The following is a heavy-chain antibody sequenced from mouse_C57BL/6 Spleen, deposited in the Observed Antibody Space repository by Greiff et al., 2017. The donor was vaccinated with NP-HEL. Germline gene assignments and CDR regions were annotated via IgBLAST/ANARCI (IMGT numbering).Heavy chain of an antibody. CDR2: ISSGGSYT. D-gene: IGHD2-4*01. CDR3: ARPSVYYDYDEGYFDV. CDR1: GFTFSSYG. Sequence: EVQLVESGGDLVKPGGSLKLSCAASGFTFSSYGMSWVRQTPDKRLEWVATISSGGSYTYYPDSVKGRFTISRDNAKNTLYLQMSSLKSEDTAMYYCARPSVYYDYDEGYFDVWGTGTTVTVSS. V-gene: IGHV5-6*01. J-gene: IGHJ1*03.